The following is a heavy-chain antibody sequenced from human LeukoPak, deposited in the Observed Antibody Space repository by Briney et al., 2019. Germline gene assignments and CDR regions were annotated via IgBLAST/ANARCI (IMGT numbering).Heavy chain of an antibody. V-gene: IGHV4-59*01. Sequence: SETLSLTCTVSGGSISSYYWSWIRQPPGKGLEWIGYIYYSGSTNYNPSLKSRVTISVDTSKNQFSLKLSSVTAADTAVYYRARGRNPPNWFDPWGQGTLVTVSS. CDR3: ARGRNPPNWFDP. J-gene: IGHJ5*02. CDR1: GGSISSYY. CDR2: IYYSGST.